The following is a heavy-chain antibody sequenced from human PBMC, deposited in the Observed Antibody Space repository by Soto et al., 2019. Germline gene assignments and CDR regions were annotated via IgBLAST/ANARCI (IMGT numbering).Heavy chain of an antibody. D-gene: IGHD2-21*02. J-gene: IGHJ4*02. V-gene: IGHV1-69*01. Sequence: QVQLVQSGAEVKKPGSSVKVSCKASGGTFSSYAISWVRQAPGQGLEWLGGIIPIFGTANYAQKFQGRVTITADESTSTAYMELSSLRSEDTAVYDGARNGIPVTATPEHFDYWGQGTLVTVSS. CDR1: GGTFSSYA. CDR3: ARNGIPVTATPEHFDY. CDR2: IIPIFGTA.